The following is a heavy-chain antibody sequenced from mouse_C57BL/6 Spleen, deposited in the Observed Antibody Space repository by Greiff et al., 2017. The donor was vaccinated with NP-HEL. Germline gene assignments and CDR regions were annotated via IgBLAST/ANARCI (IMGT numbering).Heavy chain of an antibody. CDR2: ISYDGSN. J-gene: IGHJ4*01. CDR3: ATASRGDAMDY. D-gene: IGHD1-1*01. V-gene: IGHV3-6*01. Sequence: EVQLQQSGPGLVKPSQSLSLTCSVTGYSITSGYYWNWIRQFPGNKLEWMGYISYDGSNNYNPSLKNRISITRDTSKNQFFLKLNSVTTEDTATYYCATASRGDAMDYWGQGTSVTVSS. CDR1: GYSITSGYY.